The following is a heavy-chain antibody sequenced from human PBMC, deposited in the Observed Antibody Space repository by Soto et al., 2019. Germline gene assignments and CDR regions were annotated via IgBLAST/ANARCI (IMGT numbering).Heavy chain of an antibody. CDR3: AALPEGYYDFWSGFRPLLGGPDY. CDR2: ISSSSSYI. V-gene: IGHV3-21*01. CDR1: GFTFSSYS. J-gene: IGHJ4*02. Sequence: GESLKISCAASGFTFSSYSMNWVRQAPGKGLEWVSSISSSSSYIYYADSVKGRFTISRDNAKNSLYLQMNSLRAEDTAVYYCAALPEGYYDFWSGFRPLLGGPDYWGQGTLVTVSS. D-gene: IGHD3-3*01.